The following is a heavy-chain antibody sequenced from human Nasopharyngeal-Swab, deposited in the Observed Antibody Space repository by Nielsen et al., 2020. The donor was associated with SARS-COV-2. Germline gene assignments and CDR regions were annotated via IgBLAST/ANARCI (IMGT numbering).Heavy chain of an antibody. J-gene: IGHJ3*02. V-gene: IGHV4-34*01. CDR2: INHSGST. Sequence: GSLRLSCAVYGGSFCGYYWSWIRQPPGKGLEWIGEINHSGSTNYNPSLKSRVTISVDTSKNQFSLKLSSVTAADTAVYYCARAGSGPLYAFDIWGQGTMVTVSS. CDR1: GGSFCGYY. D-gene: IGHD6-19*01. CDR3: ARAGSGPLYAFDI.